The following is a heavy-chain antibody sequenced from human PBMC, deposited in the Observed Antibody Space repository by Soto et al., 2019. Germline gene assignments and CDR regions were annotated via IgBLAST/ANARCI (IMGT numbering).Heavy chain of an antibody. D-gene: IGHD1-26*01. CDR2: IDWDDDK. V-gene: IGHV2-70*01. J-gene: IGHJ6*02. CDR3: ARLNGSGSYLGGYGMDV. CDR1: GFSLSTSGMC. Sequence: GPTLVNPTQTLTLTCTFSGFSLSTSGMCVSWIRQPPGKALEWLALIDWDDDKYYSTSLKTRLTISKDTSKNQVVLTMTNMDPVDTATYYCARLNGSGSYLGGYGMDVWGQGTTVTVSS.